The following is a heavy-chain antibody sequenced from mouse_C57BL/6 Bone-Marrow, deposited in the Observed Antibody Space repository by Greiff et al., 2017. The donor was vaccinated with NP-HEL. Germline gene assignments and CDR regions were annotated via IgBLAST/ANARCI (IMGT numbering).Heavy chain of an antibody. CDR3: ARGYYGSSWYFDV. Sequence: EVKLMESEGGLVQPGSSMKLSCTASGFTFSDYYMAWVRQVPEKGLEWVANINYDGSSTYYLDSLKSRFIISRDNAKNILYLQMSSLKSEDTATYYCARGYYGSSWYFDVWGTGTTVTVSS. D-gene: IGHD1-1*01. CDR1: GFTFSDYY. J-gene: IGHJ1*03. CDR2: INYDGSST. V-gene: IGHV5-16*01.